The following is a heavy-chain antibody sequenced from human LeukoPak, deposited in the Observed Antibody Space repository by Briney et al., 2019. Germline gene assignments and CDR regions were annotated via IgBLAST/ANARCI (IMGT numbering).Heavy chain of an antibody. V-gene: IGHV4-30-4*08. J-gene: IGHJ3*02. D-gene: IGHD5-12*01. CDR1: GGSISSGDYY. CDR2: IYYSGST. CDR3: ARLVKDSGYDWLDAFDI. Sequence: SETLSLTCTVSGGSISSGDYYWSWIRQPPGKGLEWIGYIYYSGSTYYNPSLKSRVTISVDMSKNQFSLKLSSVTAADTAAYYCARLVKDSGYDWLDAFDIWGQGTMVTVSS.